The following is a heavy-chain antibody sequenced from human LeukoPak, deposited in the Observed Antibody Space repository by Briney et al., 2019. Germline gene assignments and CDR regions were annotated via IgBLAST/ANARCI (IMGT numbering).Heavy chain of an antibody. D-gene: IGHD2-21*02. J-gene: IGHJ3*02. V-gene: IGHV4-34*01. Sequence: SETLSLTCAVYGGSFSGYYWSWIRQPPGKGLEWIGEINHSGSTNYNPSLKSRVAISVDTSKNQFSLKLSSVTAADTAVYYCARDQYCGGDCYLGAFDIWGQGTMVTVSS. CDR1: GGSFSGYY. CDR2: INHSGST. CDR3: ARDQYCGGDCYLGAFDI.